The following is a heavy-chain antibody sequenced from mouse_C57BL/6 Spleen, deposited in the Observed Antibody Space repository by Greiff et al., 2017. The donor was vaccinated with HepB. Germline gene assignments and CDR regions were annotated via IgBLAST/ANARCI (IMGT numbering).Heavy chain of an antibody. V-gene: IGHV1-72*01. CDR2: IDPNSGGT. CDR3: ARSGVLRYDYYAMDY. J-gene: IGHJ4*01. D-gene: IGHD1-1*01. Sequence: QVHVKQSGAELVKPGASVKLSCKASGYTFTSYWMHWVKQRPGRGLEWIGRIDPNSGGTKYNEKFKSKATLTVDKPSSTAYMQLSSLTSEDSAVYYCARSGVLRYDYYAMDYWGQGTSVTVSS. CDR1: GYTFTSYW.